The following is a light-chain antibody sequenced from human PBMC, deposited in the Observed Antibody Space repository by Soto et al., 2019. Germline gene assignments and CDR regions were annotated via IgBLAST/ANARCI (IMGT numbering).Light chain of an antibody. J-gene: IGKJ1*01. CDR2: DAS. CDR3: QHYNNWPPAA. CDR1: QSTSGN. Sequence: DIVMTQSPATLSVSPGERATLSCRVSQSTSGNLAWYQQKPGQAPRPLIYDASTRATGIPARFGGSGSGTEFTLTISSLQSEDFALYYCQHYNNWPPAAFGQGTKV. V-gene: IGKV3-15*01.